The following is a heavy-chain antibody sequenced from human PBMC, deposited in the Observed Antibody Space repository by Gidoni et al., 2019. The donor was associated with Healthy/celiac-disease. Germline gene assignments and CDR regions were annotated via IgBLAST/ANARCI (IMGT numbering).Heavy chain of an antibody. D-gene: IGHD6-19*01. J-gene: IGHJ4*02. CDR3: ARGSGIAVAGFDY. CDR1: GDSVSSHSPA. Sequence: QVQLQQSGPGLVKPSQTLSLTCSISGDSVSSHSPAWNWIRQSPSRGLEWLGRTYYRSKWYNDYAVSVKSRITINPDTSKNQFSLQLNSVTPEDTAVYYCARGSGIAVAGFDYWGQGTLVTVSS. V-gene: IGHV6-1*01. CDR2: TYYRSKWYN.